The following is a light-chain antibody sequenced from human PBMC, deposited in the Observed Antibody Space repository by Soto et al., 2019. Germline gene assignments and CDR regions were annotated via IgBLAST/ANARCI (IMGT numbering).Light chain of an antibody. CDR1: QSVSSSY. Sequence: EIVLTQSPGTLSLSPGERATLSCRASQSVSSSYLAWYQQKPGQAPRLLIYGASSRATGIPDRFSGSGSGNDFILTSSRLEPEYFAVYYCQKYGSSHTFGQGTQREIK. CDR3: QKYGSSHT. V-gene: IGKV3-20*01. J-gene: IGKJ2*01. CDR2: GAS.